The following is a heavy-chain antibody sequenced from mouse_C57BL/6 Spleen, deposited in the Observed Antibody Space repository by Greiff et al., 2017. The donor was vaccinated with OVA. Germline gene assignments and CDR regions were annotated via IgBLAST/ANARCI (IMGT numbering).Heavy chain of an antibody. CDR1: GFTFTDYY. J-gene: IGHJ3*01. CDR2: IRNKANGYTT. Sequence: EVQVVESGGGLVQPGGSLSLSCAASGFTFTDYYMSWVRQPPGKALEWLGFIRNKANGYTTEYSASVKGRFTISRDNSQSILYLQMNALRAEDSATYYCARGGRGFAYWGQGTLVTVSA. V-gene: IGHV7-3*01. CDR3: ARGGRGFAY.